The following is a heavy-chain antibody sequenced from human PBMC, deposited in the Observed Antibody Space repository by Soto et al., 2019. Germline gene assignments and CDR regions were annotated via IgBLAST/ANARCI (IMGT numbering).Heavy chain of an antibody. Sequence: SETLSLTCAVYGGSFSGYYWSWIRQPPGKGLEWIGEINHSGSTNYNPSLKSRVTISVDTSKNQFSMKLSSVTAADTAVYYCARGSKNYYDSSGYYFDYWGQGTPVTVSA. CDR3: ARGSKNYYDSSGYYFDY. D-gene: IGHD3-22*01. V-gene: IGHV4-34*01. J-gene: IGHJ4*02. CDR1: GGSFSGYY. CDR2: INHSGST.